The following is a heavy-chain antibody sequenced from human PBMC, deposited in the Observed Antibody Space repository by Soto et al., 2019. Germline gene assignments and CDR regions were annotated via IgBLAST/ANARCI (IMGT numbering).Heavy chain of an antibody. J-gene: IGHJ4*02. V-gene: IGHV1-69*13. D-gene: IGHD4-17*01. CDR2: IIPIFGTA. Sequence: GASVKVSCKASGGTFSSYAISWVRQAPGQGLEWMGGIIPIFGTANYAQKFQGRVTITADESTSTAYMELSSLRSEDTAVYYCARDPAPGDYEVFGYWGQGTLVTVSS. CDR1: GGTFSSYA. CDR3: ARDPAPGDYEVFGY.